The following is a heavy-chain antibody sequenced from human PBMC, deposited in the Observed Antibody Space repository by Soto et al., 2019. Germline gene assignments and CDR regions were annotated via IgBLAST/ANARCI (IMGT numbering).Heavy chain of an antibody. V-gene: IGHV1-8*01. CDR2: LNPNTGNT. D-gene: IGHD4-17*01. CDR1: GYTFTSYD. CDR3: ARGLTSEWFDP. Sequence: QVQLVQSGAEMKKPGASVKVSCKASGYTFTSYDINWVRQATGHGLEWMGWLNPNTGNTGYAPKFQGRVTMTRNTSINTGYMELSSLRSEDTAGYYCARGLTSEWFDPWGQGTLVTVSS. J-gene: IGHJ5*02.